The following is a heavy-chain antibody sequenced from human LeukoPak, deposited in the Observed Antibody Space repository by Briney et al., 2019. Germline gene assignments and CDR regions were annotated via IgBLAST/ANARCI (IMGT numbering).Heavy chain of an antibody. V-gene: IGHV1-2*02. D-gene: IGHD1-26*01. CDR1: GYTFTGHY. CDR3: ARDPGWEITDGWFDS. Sequence: GTSVKVSCKASGYTFTGHYIHWVRQAPGQGLQWMGWINPDSGGSNSAQNFQGRVTMTRDTSITTAYMELSGLRSDDTAVYYCARDPGWEITDGWFDSWGQGTLVTVSS. CDR2: INPDSGGS. J-gene: IGHJ5*01.